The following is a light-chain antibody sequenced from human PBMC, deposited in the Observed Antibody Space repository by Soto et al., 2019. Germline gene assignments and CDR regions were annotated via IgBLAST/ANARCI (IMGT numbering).Light chain of an antibody. J-gene: IGKJ1*01. Sequence: DIQMTQSPSTLSASVGDRVTITCRASQSISSWLDWYQQKPGKATKLLIYDASSLESGVPSRFSGSGSGTEFTLTISSLQPDDFATYYCQQYNSYSPWWTFGQGTKVEIK. CDR3: QQYNSYSPWWT. V-gene: IGKV1-5*01. CDR1: QSISSW. CDR2: DAS.